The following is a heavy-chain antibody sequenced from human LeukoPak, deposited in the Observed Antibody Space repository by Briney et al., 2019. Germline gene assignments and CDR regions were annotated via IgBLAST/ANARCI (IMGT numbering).Heavy chain of an antibody. J-gene: IGHJ5*02. D-gene: IGHD3-10*01. CDR3: ARYYYSSGHDWFDP. CDR2: IFYSGST. V-gene: IGHV4-30-4*01. CDR1: GASISGSNYY. Sequence: SETLSLTCTVSGASISGSNYYLSWIRQPPGKGLVWIGYIFYSGSTYYNPSLKSRVMISVDTSKNQFSLNVNSVTAADTAVYYCARYYYSSGHDWFDPWGQGTLVIVSS.